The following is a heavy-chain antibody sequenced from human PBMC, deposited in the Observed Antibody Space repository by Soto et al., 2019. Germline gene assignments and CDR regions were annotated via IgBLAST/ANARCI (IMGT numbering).Heavy chain of an antibody. D-gene: IGHD6-19*01. CDR3: ARGLGRGMYYIAVAGILDY. J-gene: IGHJ4*02. CDR1: GFTFSSYS. CDR2: ISSSSSYI. Sequence: EVQLVESGGGLVKPGGSLRLSCAASGFTFSSYSMNWVRQAPGKGLEWVSSISSSSSYIYYADSVKGRFTISRDNAKNSLYLQMNSLRADDTAVYYCARGLGRGMYYIAVAGILDYWGQGTLVTVSS. V-gene: IGHV3-21*01.